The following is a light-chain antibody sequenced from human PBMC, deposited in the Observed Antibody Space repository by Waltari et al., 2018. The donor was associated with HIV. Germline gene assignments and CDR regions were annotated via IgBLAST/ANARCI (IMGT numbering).Light chain of an antibody. CDR3: ATWDDTPTGHVL. CDR2: SNN. Sequence: QSVLAQPPSVSGTPGQRVTISCSGTTSNIGTNVVTLSQQVPGTAPKLLISSNNPRPSGVPDRFSCFKSGTSASLAINGLQSEDEADYYCATWDDTPTGHVLFGGGTKVTVL. J-gene: IGLJ2*01. V-gene: IGLV1-44*01. CDR1: TSNIGTNV.